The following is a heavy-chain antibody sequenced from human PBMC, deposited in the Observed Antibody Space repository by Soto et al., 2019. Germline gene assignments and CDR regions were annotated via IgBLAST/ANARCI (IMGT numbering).Heavy chain of an antibody. CDR3: EVDTTDLLDY. CDR1: GFSFSSFG. Sequence: PVGSLRLSCAASGFSFSSFGMHWVRQAPGKGLEWVAVIWYDGNKKYYGDSVRCRFTISRDNSTNTLYLEMHSLRAEDTVVYYCEVDTTDLLDYWGQGTLVTVSS. CDR2: IWYDGNKK. J-gene: IGHJ4*02. V-gene: IGHV3-33*03. D-gene: IGHD5-18*01.